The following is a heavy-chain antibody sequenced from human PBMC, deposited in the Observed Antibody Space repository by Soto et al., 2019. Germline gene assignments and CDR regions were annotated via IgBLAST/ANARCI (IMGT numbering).Heavy chain of an antibody. V-gene: IGHV3-11*01. J-gene: IGHJ5*02. CDR1: GFTFTDYY. CDR3: ARVMVFYGGFDR. Sequence: QVQLVESGGGLVKPGGSPRLPCAVSGFTFTDYYMSWIRQAPRKGLEWVSYISSCGSTIYYGDSVEGRFNISSDNAKNTLYRHMNRLRGEDTVVYYCARVMVFYGGFDRWGQGALVTVSS. CDR2: ISSCGSTI. D-gene: IGHD3-10*01.